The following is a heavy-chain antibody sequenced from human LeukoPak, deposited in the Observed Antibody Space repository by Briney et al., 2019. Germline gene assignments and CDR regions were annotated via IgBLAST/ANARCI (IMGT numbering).Heavy chain of an antibody. Sequence: ASVKVSCKASGYTFTSYGISWVRQAPGQGLEWMGWISAYNGNTNYAQKLQGRVTMTTDTSTSTAYMELRSLRSDDTAVYYCARVRHYDFWSGYYDNWFDRWGQGTLVTVSS. CDR3: ARVRHYDFWSGYYDNWFDR. D-gene: IGHD3-3*01. CDR2: ISAYNGNT. CDR1: GYTFTSYG. V-gene: IGHV1-18*01. J-gene: IGHJ5*02.